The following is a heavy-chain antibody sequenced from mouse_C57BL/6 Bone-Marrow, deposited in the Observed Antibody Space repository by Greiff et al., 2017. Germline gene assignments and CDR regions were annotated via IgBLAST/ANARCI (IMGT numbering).Heavy chain of an antibody. CDR1: GYTFTSYW. CDR2: IYPGSGST. J-gene: IGHJ4*01. D-gene: IGHD1-1*01. Sequence: QVQLQQSGAELVKPGASVQMSCKASGYTFTSYWITWVKQRPGQGLEWIGDIYPGSGSTNYNEKFKSKATLTVDTSSSTAYMQLSSLTSEDSAVYYCARFLRPRYAMDYWGQGTSVTVAS. CDR3: ARFLRPRYAMDY. V-gene: IGHV1-55*01.